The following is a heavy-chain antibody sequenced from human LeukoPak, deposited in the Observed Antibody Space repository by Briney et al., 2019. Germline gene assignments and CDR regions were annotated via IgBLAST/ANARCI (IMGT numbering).Heavy chain of an antibody. CDR2: INPGNGNT. V-gene: IGHV1-3*01. D-gene: IGHD6-19*01. CDR1: GYTFTSYA. J-gene: IGHJ4*02. CDR3: ARVRAVAAEFDY. Sequence: ASVKVSCKASGYTFTSYAMHWVRQAPGQRLEWMGWINPGNGNTKYSQKFQGRVTITRDTSASTAYMELSSLRSEDTAVYYCARVRAVAAEFDYWGQGTLVTVSS.